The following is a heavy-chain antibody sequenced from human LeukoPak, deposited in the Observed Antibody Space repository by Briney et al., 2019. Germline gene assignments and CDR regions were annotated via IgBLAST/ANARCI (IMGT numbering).Heavy chain of an antibody. CDR2: IKSKTDGGTT. CDR3: AKGSAVAGMYYFDY. Sequence: PGGSLRLSCAASGFTFSNAWMSWVRQAPGKGLEWVGRIKSKTDGGTTDYAAPVKGRFTISRDDSKNTLYLQMNSLRAEDTAVYYCAKGSAVAGMYYFDYWGQGTLVTVSS. D-gene: IGHD6-19*01. CDR1: GFTFSNAW. J-gene: IGHJ4*02. V-gene: IGHV3-15*01.